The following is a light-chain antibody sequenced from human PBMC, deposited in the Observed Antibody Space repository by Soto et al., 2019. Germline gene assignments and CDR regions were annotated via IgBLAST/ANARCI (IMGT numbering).Light chain of an antibody. V-gene: IGKV3-11*01. CDR1: QSISTY. J-gene: IGKJ1*01. Sequence: EIVLTQSPATLSLSPGETATLSCRASQSISTYLAWYQQKPGQAPRLLMYEASNRATGVPARFSGSGSGTDFTLTISSLEPEDFAVYYCQQETFGQGTKVELK. CDR2: EAS. CDR3: QQET.